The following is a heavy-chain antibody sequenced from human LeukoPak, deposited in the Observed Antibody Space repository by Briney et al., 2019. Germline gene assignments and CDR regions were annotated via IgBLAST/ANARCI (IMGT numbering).Heavy chain of an antibody. V-gene: IGHV4-61*02. CDR2: IYTSGST. J-gene: IGHJ6*03. CDR3: KGSSGYSYYYYMDV. Sequence: SQTLSLTCTVSGGSISSGSYYWSWIRQPAGKGLEWIGRIYTSGSTNYNPSLKSRVTISVDTSKNQFSLKLSSVTAADTAVYYCKGSSGYSYYYYMDVWGIGTTVTVSS. D-gene: IGHD3-22*01. CDR1: GGSISSGSYY.